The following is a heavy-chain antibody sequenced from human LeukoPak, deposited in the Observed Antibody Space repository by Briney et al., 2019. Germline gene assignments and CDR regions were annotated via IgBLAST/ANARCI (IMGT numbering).Heavy chain of an antibody. V-gene: IGHV1-8*02. D-gene: IGHD6-13*01. Sequence: ASVKVSCKASGFTFTCYYMHWVRQAPGQGLEWMGWINPNSGNTGYAQKFQGRVTMTRNTSISTAYMELSSLRSEDTAVYYCARVRPFYRSSLNNWFDPWGQGTLVTVSS. J-gene: IGHJ5*02. CDR2: INPNSGNT. CDR3: ARVRPFYRSSLNNWFDP. CDR1: GFTFTCYY.